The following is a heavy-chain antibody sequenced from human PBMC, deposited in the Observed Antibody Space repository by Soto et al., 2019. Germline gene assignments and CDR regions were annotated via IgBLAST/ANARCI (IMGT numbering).Heavy chain of an antibody. J-gene: IGHJ4*02. V-gene: IGHV1-8*01. CDR3: ASTSPAADQNFIFDY. Sequence: QVKLVQSGAEVKKPGASVKVSCKASGYTFTSYDINWVRQATGQGLEWMGWMNPNSGNTGYAQKFQGRVTMTRNTSISTAYMELSSLTSEDTAVYYCASTSPAADQNFIFDYWGQGTLVTVSS. CDR1: GYTFTSYD. D-gene: IGHD6-13*01. CDR2: MNPNSGNT.